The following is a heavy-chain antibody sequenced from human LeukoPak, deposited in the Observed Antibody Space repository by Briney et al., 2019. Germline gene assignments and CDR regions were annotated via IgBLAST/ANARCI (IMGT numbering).Heavy chain of an antibody. D-gene: IGHD3-10*01. CDR3: ARWFGELFYWFDP. Sequence: KPSETLSLTCAVYGGSFSGYYWSWIRQPPGKGLEWIGEINHSGSTNYNPSLKSRVTISVDTSKNQFSLKLSSVTAADTAVYYCARWFGELFYWFDPWGQGTLVTVSS. CDR2: INHSGST. J-gene: IGHJ5*02. V-gene: IGHV4-34*01. CDR1: GGSFSGYY.